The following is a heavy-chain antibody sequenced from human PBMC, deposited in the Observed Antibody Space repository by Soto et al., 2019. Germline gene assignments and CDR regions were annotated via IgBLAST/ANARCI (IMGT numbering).Heavy chain of an antibody. CDR1: GDSMSNSGPY. D-gene: IGHD2-15*01. Sequence: SETLSLTCAVSGDSMSNSGPYWGWIRQSPGKGLEWIGGVQYSGKTQLNPSLKSRVTISVDTSRNQFSLKLSSVTAADTAVYYCARLPLQRWVGGGHYGMDVWGQGTTVTVSS. J-gene: IGHJ6*02. CDR2: VQYSGKT. V-gene: IGHV4-39*01. CDR3: ARLPLQRWVGGGHYGMDV.